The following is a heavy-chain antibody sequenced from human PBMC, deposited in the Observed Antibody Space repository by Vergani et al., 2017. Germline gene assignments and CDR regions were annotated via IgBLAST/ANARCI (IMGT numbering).Heavy chain of an antibody. CDR2: IKRDGTET. Sequence: ELHLEESGGGLVQPGGSLRLSCAASGFTFGDYYMAWIRLAPGKGLDWVASIKRDGTETFYVDSVKGRFTISRDNAKTTLYLQMNSLRDEDRGVYYCAIISGGSAPYLHYWGQGTLVTVAS. D-gene: IGHD2-15*01. V-gene: IGHV3-7*01. CDR3: AIISGGSAPYLHY. J-gene: IGHJ1*01. CDR1: GFTFGDYY.